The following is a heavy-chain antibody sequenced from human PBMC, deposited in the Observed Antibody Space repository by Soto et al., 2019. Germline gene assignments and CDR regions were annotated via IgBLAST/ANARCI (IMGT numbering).Heavy chain of an antibody. CDR2: INAGNGNT. J-gene: IGHJ3*02. CDR3: ATAIADDAFDI. Sequence: ASVKFSCKASGYTFTSYAMHWVRQAPGQRLEWMGWINAGNGNTKYSQKFQGRVTITRDTSASTAYMELSSLRSEDTAVYYCATAIADDAFDIWGRGTLVTVSS. CDR1: GYTFTSYA. V-gene: IGHV1-3*01. D-gene: IGHD2-2*01.